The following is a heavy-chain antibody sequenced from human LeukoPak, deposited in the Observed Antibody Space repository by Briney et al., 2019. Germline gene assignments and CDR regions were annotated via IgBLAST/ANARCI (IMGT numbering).Heavy chain of an antibody. Sequence: SETLSLTCTVSGGSISSYYWSWIRQPPGKGLEWIGYIYYSGSTNYNPSLKSRVTMSVDTSKNQFSLKLTSVTAAGTAVYYCARGAGYSREVNYYHYMDVWGKGTTVTVSS. CDR1: GGSISSYY. CDR3: ARGAGYSREVNYYHYMDV. CDR2: IYYSGST. D-gene: IGHD5-12*01. V-gene: IGHV4-59*12. J-gene: IGHJ6*03.